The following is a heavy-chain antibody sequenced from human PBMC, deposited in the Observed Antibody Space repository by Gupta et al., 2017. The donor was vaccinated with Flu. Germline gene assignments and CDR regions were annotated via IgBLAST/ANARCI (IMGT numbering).Heavy chain of an antibody. CDR2: IYYSGST. D-gene: IGHD2-2*01. V-gene: IGHV4-31*02. J-gene: IGHJ6*02. Sequence: KGLEWIGYIYYSGSTYYNPSLKSRVTISVDTSKNQFSLKLSSVTAADTAVYYCAGQVVVPAASNYYYYGMDVWGQGTTVTVSS. CDR3: AGQVVVPAASNYYYYGMDV.